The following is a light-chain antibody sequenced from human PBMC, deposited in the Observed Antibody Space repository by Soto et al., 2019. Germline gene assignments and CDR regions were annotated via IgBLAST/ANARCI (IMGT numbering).Light chain of an antibody. J-gene: IGKJ2*01. V-gene: IGKV4-1*01. Sequence: DIVLTQSPDSLAVSLGERATINCKSSQSVLYSSNNKNYLAWYQQKPGQPPKLLIYWASTRESGVPDRFSRTGSGADFPPTIRRLQAEDVAIYYCQQYYSIPYTFGQGTKLELK. CDR2: WAS. CDR1: QSVLYSSNNKNY. CDR3: QQYYSIPYT.